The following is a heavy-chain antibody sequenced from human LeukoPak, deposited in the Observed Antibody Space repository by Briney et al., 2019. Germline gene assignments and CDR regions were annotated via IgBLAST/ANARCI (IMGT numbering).Heavy chain of an antibody. V-gene: IGHV1-69*01. CDR3: ARGPSSTYYYYGMDV. CDR2: IIPIFGTA. D-gene: IGHD6-6*01. Sequence: SVELSCKASGGTFSSYAISWVRQAPGQGLEWMGGIIPIFGTANYAQKFQGRVTITADESTSTAYMELSSLRSEDTAVYYCARGPSSTYYYYGMDVWSQGTTVTVSS. J-gene: IGHJ6*02. CDR1: GGTFSSYA.